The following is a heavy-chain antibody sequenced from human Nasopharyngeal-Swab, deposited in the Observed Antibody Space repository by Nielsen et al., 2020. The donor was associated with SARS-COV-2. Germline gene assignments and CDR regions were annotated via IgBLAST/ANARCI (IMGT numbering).Heavy chain of an antibody. Sequence: SVKVSCKVSGYTLTVLPIHWVRQAPGKGLEWMGTVVPEDGEPIYAQNFQGRVTMTEDTSTYTAYLELSNLRSEDTAVYYCASEGSGVFGVVIYAFDIWGPGTLVTVSS. CDR1: GYTLTVLP. CDR3: ASEGSGVFGVVIYAFDI. J-gene: IGHJ3*02. V-gene: IGHV1-24*01. CDR2: VVPEDGEP. D-gene: IGHD3-3*01.